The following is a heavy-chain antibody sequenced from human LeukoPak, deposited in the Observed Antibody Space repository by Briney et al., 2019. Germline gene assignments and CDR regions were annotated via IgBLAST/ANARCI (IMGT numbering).Heavy chain of an antibody. Sequence: SLRLSCAASGFTFDDYAMHWVRQAPGTGLERPSGTCWNSGSIGYADSVKGRFTISRDNAKNSLYLQMNSLRAEDTALYYCVKDIPEKIAAAGKIWYYFDYWGQGTLVTVSS. CDR3: VKDIPEKIAAAGKIWYYFDY. V-gene: IGHV3-9*01. CDR2: TCWNSGSI. CDR1: GFTFDDYA. J-gene: IGHJ4*02. D-gene: IGHD6-13*01.